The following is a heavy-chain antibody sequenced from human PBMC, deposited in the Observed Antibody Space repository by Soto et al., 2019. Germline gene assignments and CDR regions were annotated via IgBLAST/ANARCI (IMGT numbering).Heavy chain of an antibody. CDR1: GFTFSSYS. V-gene: IGHV3-21*01. CDR3: ARAGSTFGEGSGAFDI. J-gene: IGHJ3*02. CDR2: ISSSSSYI. D-gene: IGHD3-16*01. Sequence: EVQLVESGGGLVKPGGSLRLSCAASGFTFSSYSMNWVRQAPGKGLEWVSSISSSSSYIYYADSVKGRFTISRDNAKNSLYLQMNSLRAEDTAVYYCARAGSTFGEGSGAFDIWGQGTMVTVSS.